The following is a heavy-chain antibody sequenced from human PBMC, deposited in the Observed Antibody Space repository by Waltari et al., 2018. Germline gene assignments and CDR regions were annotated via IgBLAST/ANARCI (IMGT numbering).Heavy chain of an antibody. J-gene: IGHJ3*02. D-gene: IGHD3-22*01. CDR2: IYHSGRT. Sequence: QVQLQESGPGLVKPSETLSLTCAVSGYSISSGYYWGWIRQPPGKGLEWIGSIYHSGRTYYNPSLKSRVTISVDTSKNQFSLKLSSVTAADTAVYYCARRSGGNTMIVVDDAFDIWGQGTMVTVSS. CDR1: GYSISSGYY. CDR3: ARRSGGNTMIVVDDAFDI. V-gene: IGHV4-38-2*01.